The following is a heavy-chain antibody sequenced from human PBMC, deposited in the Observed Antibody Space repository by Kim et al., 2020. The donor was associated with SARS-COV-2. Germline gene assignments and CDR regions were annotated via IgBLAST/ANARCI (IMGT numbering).Heavy chain of an antibody. CDR1: GYTFTSYG. J-gene: IGHJ4*02. CDR2: ISAYNGNT. Sequence: ASVKVSCKASGYTFTSYGISWVRQAPGQGLEWMGWISAYNGNTNYAQKLQGRVTMTTDTSTSTAYMELRSLRSDDTAVYYCARVQSDPMVRGVIITPSDYWGQGTLVTVSS. V-gene: IGHV1-18*01. CDR3: ARVQSDPMVRGVIITPSDY. D-gene: IGHD3-10*01.